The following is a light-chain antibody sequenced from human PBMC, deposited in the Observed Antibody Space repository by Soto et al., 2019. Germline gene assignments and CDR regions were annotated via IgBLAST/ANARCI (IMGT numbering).Light chain of an antibody. J-gene: IGKJ4*01. Sequence: DIQLTQSPSFLSVSVGDRVTITCRASQDISSYLAWYQQKPGKAPKLLIYDASTLQSGVPSRFRGSGSGTEFTLTISSLQPEDFATYSCQQLDSYPIGTFGGGTKVDIK. CDR2: DAS. V-gene: IGKV1-9*01. CDR3: QQLDSYPIGT. CDR1: QDISSY.